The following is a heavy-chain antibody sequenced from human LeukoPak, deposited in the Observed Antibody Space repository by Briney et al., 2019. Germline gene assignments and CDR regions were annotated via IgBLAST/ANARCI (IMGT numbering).Heavy chain of an antibody. CDR3: ARRRSGSPGRGYFDY. J-gene: IGHJ4*02. CDR2: IYPGDSDT. Sequence: ASVKISCKGSGYSFTSYWIGWVRQMPGKGLEWMGIIYPGDSDTRYSPSFQGQVTISADKSISTAYLQWSSLKASDTAMYYCARRRSGSPGRGYFDYWGQGTLVTVSS. D-gene: IGHD1-26*01. CDR1: GYSFTSYW. V-gene: IGHV5-51*01.